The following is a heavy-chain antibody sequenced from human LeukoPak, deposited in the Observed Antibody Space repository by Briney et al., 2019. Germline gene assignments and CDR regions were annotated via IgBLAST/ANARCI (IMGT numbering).Heavy chain of an antibody. CDR1: GFSFSSFA. J-gene: IGHJ6*02. Sequence: PRRCLRLSCAAAGFSFSSFAMPWVRQAPGKGLEWVAVTPYDGNTKYYADSVKGRFTISRDNSKNTLYLQMNSLRAEDTALYYCARDGNSGYDLTYYYGMDVWGQGTTVTVSS. D-gene: IGHD5-12*01. CDR3: ARDGNSGYDLTYYYGMDV. CDR2: TPYDGNTK. V-gene: IGHV3-30-3*01.